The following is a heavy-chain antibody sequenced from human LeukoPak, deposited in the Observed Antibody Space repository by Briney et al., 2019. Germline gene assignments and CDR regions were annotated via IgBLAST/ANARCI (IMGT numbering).Heavy chain of an antibody. D-gene: IGHD7-27*01. J-gene: IGHJ2*01. V-gene: IGHV4-38-2*02. CDR1: GYSISSGYY. Sequence: SETLSLTCTVSGYSISSGYYWGWIRQPPGKGLEWIGSIYRSGSTYYNPSLKSRVTISVDTSKNQFSLKLSSVTAADTAMYYCARVTGTWYFDLWGRGTLVTVSS. CDR2: IYRSGST. CDR3: ARVTGTWYFDL.